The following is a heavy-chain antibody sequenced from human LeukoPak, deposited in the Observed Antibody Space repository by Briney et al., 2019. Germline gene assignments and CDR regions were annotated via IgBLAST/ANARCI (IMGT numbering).Heavy chain of an antibody. V-gene: IGHV1-3*01. CDR3: ARVDYGGNSFDY. J-gene: IGHJ4*02. CDR2: INAGNGNT. D-gene: IGHD4-23*01. Sequence: GASVTVSCTASGYTFTNYAMHWVRQAPGQRLEWMGWINAGNGNTKYSQKFQGRVTITRDTSASTAYMKLSSLRSEDTAVYYCARVDYGGNSFDYWGQGTLVTVSS. CDR1: GYTFTNYA.